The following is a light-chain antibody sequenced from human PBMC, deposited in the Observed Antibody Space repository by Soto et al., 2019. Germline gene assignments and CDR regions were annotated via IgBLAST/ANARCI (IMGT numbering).Light chain of an antibody. V-gene: IGLV2-14*01. CDR2: DVS. J-gene: IGLJ2*01. CDR3: SSYTSSRLV. Sequence: QSVLTQPASVSGSPGQSITISCTGISSDVGGYNYVSWYQQHPGKAPKLMIYDVSNRPSGVSNRFSGSKSGNTASLTISGLQAEDEADYYCSSYTSSRLVFGGGTKLTVL. CDR1: SSDVGGYNY.